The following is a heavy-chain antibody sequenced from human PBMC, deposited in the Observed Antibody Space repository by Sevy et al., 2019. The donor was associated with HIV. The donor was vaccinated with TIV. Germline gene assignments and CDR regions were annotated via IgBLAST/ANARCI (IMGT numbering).Heavy chain of an antibody. V-gene: IGHV3-7*01. CDR1: GFTFSSYW. J-gene: IGHJ5*02. Sequence: GGSLRLSCAASGFTFSSYWMSWVRQAPGKGLEWVANIKKDGSEKYYVDSVKGRFTISRDNAKNSLYLQMNSLTAEDTAVYYCARFKPARNWFDPWGQGTLVTVSS. CDR2: IKKDGSEK. CDR3: ARFKPARNWFDP.